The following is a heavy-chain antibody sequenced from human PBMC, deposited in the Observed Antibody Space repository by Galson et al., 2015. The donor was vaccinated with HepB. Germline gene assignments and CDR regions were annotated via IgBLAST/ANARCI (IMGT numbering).Heavy chain of an antibody. J-gene: IGHJ6*02. CDR1: GFTFSDYY. CDR3: ASASSSPSPVYGMDV. V-gene: IGHV3-11*01. D-gene: IGHD6-13*01. Sequence: SLRLSCAASGFTFSDYYMSWIRQAPGKGLEWVSYISSSGSTIYYADSVKGRFTISRDNAKNSLYLQMNSLRAEDTAVYYCASASSSPSPVYGMDVWGQGTTVTVSS. CDR2: ISSSGSTI.